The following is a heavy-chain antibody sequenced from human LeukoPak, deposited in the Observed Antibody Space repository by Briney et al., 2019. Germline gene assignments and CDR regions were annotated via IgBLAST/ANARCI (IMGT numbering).Heavy chain of an antibody. CDR3: ARVPTTSWGTDY. J-gene: IGHJ4*02. D-gene: IGHD2-2*01. V-gene: IGHV1-2*02. Sequence: ASVKVSCKASGYTFTGYYMHWVRQAPGQGLEWVGWINPNSGGTEYAQKFQGRVTMTRDTSISTAYMDLSRLRSDDTAVYYCARVPTTSWGTDYWGQGTLVTVSS. CDR2: INPNSGGT. CDR1: GYTFTGYY.